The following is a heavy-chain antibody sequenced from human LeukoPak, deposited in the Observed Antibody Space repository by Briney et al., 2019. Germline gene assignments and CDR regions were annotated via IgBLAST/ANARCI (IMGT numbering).Heavy chain of an antibody. Sequence: GGSLRLSCAASGFTVSSNYMSWVRQAPGKGLEWVSVIYSGGSTYYADSVKGRFTISRDNSKNTLYLQMNSLRAGDTAVYYCAREPLPYYYGMDVWGQGTTVTVSS. J-gene: IGHJ6*02. D-gene: IGHD2-15*01. CDR1: GFTVSSNY. CDR3: AREPLPYYYGMDV. V-gene: IGHV3-66*01. CDR2: IYSGGST.